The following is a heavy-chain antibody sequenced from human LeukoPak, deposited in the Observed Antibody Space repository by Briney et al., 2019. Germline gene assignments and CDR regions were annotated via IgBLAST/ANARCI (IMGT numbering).Heavy chain of an antibody. CDR2: ISAYNGNI. CDR3: AREDSSGYYLVY. Sequence: ASVKVSCKASGYTFTSYGISWVRQAPGQGLEWMGWISAYNGNINYAQKLQGRVTMTTDTSTSTAYMELRSLRSDDTAVYYCAREDSSGYYLVYWGQGTLVTVSS. V-gene: IGHV1-18*01. CDR1: GYTFTSYG. D-gene: IGHD3-22*01. J-gene: IGHJ4*02.